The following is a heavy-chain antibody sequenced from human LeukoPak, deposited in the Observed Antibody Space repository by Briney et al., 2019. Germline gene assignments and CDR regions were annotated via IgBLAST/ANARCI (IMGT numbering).Heavy chain of an antibody. CDR1: GFTFGSYW. V-gene: IGHV3-74*01. CDR3: AKGEAHIAALDY. Sequence: GGSLRLSCAASGFTFGSYWMHWVRQAPGKGLVWVSRINTDGSSTSYADSVKGRFTISRDNAKNTLYLQMNSLRAEDTAVYYCAKGEAHIAALDYWGQGTLVTVSS. CDR2: INTDGSST. J-gene: IGHJ4*02. D-gene: IGHD6-13*01.